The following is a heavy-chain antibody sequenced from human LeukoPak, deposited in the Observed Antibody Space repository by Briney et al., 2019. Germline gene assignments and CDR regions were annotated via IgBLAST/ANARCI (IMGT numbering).Heavy chain of an antibody. CDR1: GGSFSVYY. Sequence: PSETLSLTCAVHGGSFSVYYWSWIRQPPGKGLEWIGQINHSGRTNYNPSLESRLTISLDTSNNHLSLNLRSVAAADTAVYYCARGGFSSGRRTDFWGQGTLVTVSS. CDR2: INHSGRT. CDR3: ARGGFSSGRRTDF. D-gene: IGHD6-19*01. J-gene: IGHJ4*02. V-gene: IGHV4-34*01.